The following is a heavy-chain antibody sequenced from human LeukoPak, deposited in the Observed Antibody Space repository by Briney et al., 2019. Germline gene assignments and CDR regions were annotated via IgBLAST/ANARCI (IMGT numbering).Heavy chain of an antibody. Sequence: PGGSLRLSCAASGFTFSSYAMSWVRQAPGKGLEWVSAISGSGGSTYYADSVKGRFTISRDNSKNTLYLQTNSLRAEDTAVYYCATRTIFGVVIPWGQGTLVTVSS. CDR1: GFTFSSYA. V-gene: IGHV3-23*01. J-gene: IGHJ5*02. CDR2: ISGSGGST. CDR3: ATRTIFGVVIP. D-gene: IGHD3-3*01.